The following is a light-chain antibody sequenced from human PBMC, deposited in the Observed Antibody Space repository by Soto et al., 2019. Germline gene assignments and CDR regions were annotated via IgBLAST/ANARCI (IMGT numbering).Light chain of an antibody. Sequence: ETVLSQSPGALSFSIGDRATLSCRASHTVSNNYLAWYQQKPGQAPRLLIYGTSNRATGIPDRFSGSGSGTDFTLTISRLESEDFVIYYCQQYGSSPWTFGQGTKVDIK. CDR3: QQYGSSPWT. CDR2: GTS. J-gene: IGKJ1*01. V-gene: IGKV3-20*01. CDR1: HTVSNNY.